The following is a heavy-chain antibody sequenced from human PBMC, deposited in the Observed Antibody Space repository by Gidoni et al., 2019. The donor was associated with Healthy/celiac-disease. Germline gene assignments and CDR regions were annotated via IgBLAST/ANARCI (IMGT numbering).Heavy chain of an antibody. CDR1: GCTFSSYA. CDR3: ARGRVYSSGRYYFDY. CDR2: IIPIHCIA. J-gene: IGHJ4*02. Sequence: QVPRVQSGAEVLKPGSSVNVCCMASGCTFSSYAISWVRQDSGQGLEWMGRIIPIHCIANYAKRVPIRVTITEDKSTMTACLVPGSQRSEDTGVYYCARGRVYSSGRYYFDYWGQGTLVTVSS. V-gene: IGHV1-69*09. D-gene: IGHD6-19*01.